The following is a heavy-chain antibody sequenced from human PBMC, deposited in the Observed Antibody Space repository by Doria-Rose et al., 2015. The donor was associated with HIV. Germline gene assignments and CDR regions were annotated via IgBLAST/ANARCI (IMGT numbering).Heavy chain of an antibody. CDR1: GGSTSSSSYY. Sequence: QAQLQESGPGLVKPSETLSLTCTVSGGSTSSSSYYWGWIRQPPGKGLEWIGSIYYSGSTYYNPSLKSRVTISVDTSKNQFSLKLSSVTAADTAVYYCARETNDYQYYYYYGMDVWGQGTTVTVSS. D-gene: IGHD4-17*01. J-gene: IGHJ6*02. CDR3: ARETNDYQYYYYYGMDV. CDR2: IYYSGST. V-gene: IGHV4-39*07.